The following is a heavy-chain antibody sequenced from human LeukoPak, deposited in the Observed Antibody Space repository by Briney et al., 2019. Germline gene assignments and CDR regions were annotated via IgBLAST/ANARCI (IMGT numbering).Heavy chain of an antibody. CDR2: ISSSSSYI. CDR3: AREGNYYDTYDI. D-gene: IGHD3-22*01. Sequence: GGSLRLSCAASGFTFSSYSMNWVRQAPGKGLEWVSSISSSSSYIYYADSAKGRFTISRDNAKNSLYLQMNSLRAEDTAVYYCAREGNYYDTYDIWGQGTMVTVSS. CDR1: GFTFSSYS. J-gene: IGHJ3*02. V-gene: IGHV3-21*01.